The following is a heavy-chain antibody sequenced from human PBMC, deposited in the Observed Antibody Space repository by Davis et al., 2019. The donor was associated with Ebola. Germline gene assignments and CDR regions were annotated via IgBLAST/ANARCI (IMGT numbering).Heavy chain of an antibody. J-gene: IGHJ5*02. CDR2: INEVGSQT. V-gene: IGHV3-7*03. CDR1: GFSLSDPW. D-gene: IGHD3-10*01. CDR3: ARVCRTGSSGYWFDP. Sequence: RRSLRLSCAASGFSLSDPWMSWVSQAPGKGLEWVANINEVGSQTYYVDSVKERFTISRDNAKNSLYLQMNSLRAEDTALYYCARVCRTGSSGYWFDPWGQGTLVTVSS.